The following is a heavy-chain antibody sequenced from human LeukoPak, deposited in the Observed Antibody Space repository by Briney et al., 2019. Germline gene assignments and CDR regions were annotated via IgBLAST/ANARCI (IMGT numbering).Heavy chain of an antibody. CDR2: ISSSSSYI. J-gene: IGHJ4*02. D-gene: IGHD1-26*01. V-gene: IGHV3-21*01. CDR1: GFTFSSYS. CDR3: ASLADIEAGAVRY. Sequence: GGSLRLSCAASGFTFSSYSMNWVRQAPGKGLEWVSSISSSSSYIYYADSVKGRFTISRDNAKNSLYLQMNSLRAEDTAVYYCASLADIEAGAVRYWGQGTLVTVSS.